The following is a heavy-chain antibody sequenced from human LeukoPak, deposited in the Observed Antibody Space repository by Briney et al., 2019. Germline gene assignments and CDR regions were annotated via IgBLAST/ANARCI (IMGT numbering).Heavy chain of an antibody. CDR3: ARDIRSVPCSGGIC. D-gene: IGHD2-15*01. J-gene: IGHJ4*02. V-gene: IGHV3-21*01. CDR1: GFTFSRYS. CDR2: IISSTCYL. Sequence: GGSLRLSCAACGFTFSRYSMKWVRQATGKGVEGVLSIISSTCYLYYALSVKGRFTISRDNANNSLYLQMNSLRAEATAVYYCARDIRSVPCSGGICWGQGTLVTVSS.